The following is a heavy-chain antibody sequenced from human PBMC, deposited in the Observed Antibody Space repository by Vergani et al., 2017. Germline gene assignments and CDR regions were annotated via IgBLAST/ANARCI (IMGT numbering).Heavy chain of an antibody. CDR1: GYTFTGYY. V-gene: IGHV1-2*04. Sequence: QVQLVQSGAEVKKPGASVKVSCKASGYTFTGYYMHWVRQAPGQGLEWMGWINPNSGGTNYAQKFQGWVTMTRDTSISTAYMELSRLRSDDTAVYYCARLGSYYDILTGYYREYGMDVWGQGTTVTVSS. CDR2: INPNSGGT. CDR3: ARLGSYYDILTGYYREYGMDV. D-gene: IGHD3-9*01. J-gene: IGHJ6*02.